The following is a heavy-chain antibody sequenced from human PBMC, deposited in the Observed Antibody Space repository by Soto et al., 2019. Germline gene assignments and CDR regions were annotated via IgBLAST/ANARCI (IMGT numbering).Heavy chain of an antibody. CDR1: GYTFTSYG. Sequence: GASVKVSCKASGYTFTSYGISWVRQAPGQGLEWMGWISAYNGNTNYAQKLQGRVTMTTDTSTSTAYMELRSLRSDDTAVYYCARDSWFGELSLYYYYGMDVWGQGTTVTVS. CDR3: ARDSWFGELSLYYYYGMDV. V-gene: IGHV1-18*01. D-gene: IGHD3-10*01. J-gene: IGHJ6*02. CDR2: ISAYNGNT.